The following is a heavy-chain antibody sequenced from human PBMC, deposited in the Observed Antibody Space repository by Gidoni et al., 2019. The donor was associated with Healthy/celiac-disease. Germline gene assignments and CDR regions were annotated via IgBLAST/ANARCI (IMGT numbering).Heavy chain of an antibody. CDR1: GGTFSSNG. Sequence: QVQLLQAGAGGEKLGSSVKLSCQAAGGTFSSNGISWVRQAHGQGIGWMGGIIPIIGNADYAQKFHSIVTITANESTSTAYMELSSLRSEVTSVSCCAGDPMGHRGLGGSYFAWGQGTLVTVSS. V-gene: IGHV1-69*01. J-gene: IGHJ4*02. D-gene: IGHD1-26*01. CDR3: AGDPMGHRGLGGSYFA. CDR2: IIPIIGNA.